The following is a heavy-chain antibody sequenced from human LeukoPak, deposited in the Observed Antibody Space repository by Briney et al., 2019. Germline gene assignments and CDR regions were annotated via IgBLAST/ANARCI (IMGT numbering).Heavy chain of an antibody. V-gene: IGHV3-30*02. J-gene: IGHJ4*02. Sequence: PGGSLRLSCAASGFTFSSYGMHWVRQPPGKGLEWVTFIRYDGSNKYYADSVKGRFTFSRDNSKNTLYLQMNSLRAEDTAVYYCVKAGGSGWDPFDYWGQGTLVTVS. CDR2: IRYDGSNK. CDR1: GFTFSSYG. D-gene: IGHD6-19*01. CDR3: VKAGGSGWDPFDY.